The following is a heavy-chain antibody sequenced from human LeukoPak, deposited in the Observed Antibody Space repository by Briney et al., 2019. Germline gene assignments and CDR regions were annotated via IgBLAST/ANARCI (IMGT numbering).Heavy chain of an antibody. J-gene: IGHJ6*02. CDR2: ISYDGSNK. Sequence: GGSLRLSCAASGFTFSSYGMHWVRQAPGKGLEWVAVISYDGSNKYYADSVKGRFPISRDNSKNTLYLQMNSLRVEDTAVYYCAREIFYGMDLWGQGTTVTVSS. CDR1: GFTFSSYG. V-gene: IGHV3-30*03. CDR3: AREIFYGMDL. D-gene: IGHD3-9*01.